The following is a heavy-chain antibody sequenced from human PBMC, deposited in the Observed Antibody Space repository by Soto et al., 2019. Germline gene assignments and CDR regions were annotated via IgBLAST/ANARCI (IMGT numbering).Heavy chain of an antibody. CDR2: ISGSGRPGGIR. CDR1: GSSLDRFG. D-gene: IGHD3-22*01. Sequence: EVQLLESGGGLVQPGGSLRLSCAASGSSLDRFGMTWVRQAPGRGLEWVSFISGSGRPGGIRYYSGSVRGRFTISRDNSKNTLYLQMNRLRLEDTAIYYCAKEIYYYETGGPDAPGFDPWGQGTLVTVSS. CDR3: AKEIYYYETGGPDAPGFDP. V-gene: IGHV3-23*01. J-gene: IGHJ5*02.